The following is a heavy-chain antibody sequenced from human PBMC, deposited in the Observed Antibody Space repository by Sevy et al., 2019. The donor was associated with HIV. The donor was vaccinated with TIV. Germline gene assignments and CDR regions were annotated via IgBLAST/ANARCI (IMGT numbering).Heavy chain of an antibody. V-gene: IGHV4-59*01. D-gene: IGHD3-10*01. CDR2: IYYTGST. Sequence: SETLSLTCTVSGGSISSYYWSWIRQAPGKGLEWIGYIYYTGSTNYNPSLKSRVTISLDTSKNQFSLKVSSVTAADTAVYYCGGGGFGELSKYWGQGTLVTVSS. CDR3: GGGGFGELSKY. J-gene: IGHJ4*02. CDR1: GGSISSYY.